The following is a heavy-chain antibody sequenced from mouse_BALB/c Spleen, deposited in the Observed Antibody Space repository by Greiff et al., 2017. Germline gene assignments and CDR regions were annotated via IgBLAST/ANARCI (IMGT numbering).Heavy chain of an antibody. CDR3: ARAYGYDEGYAMDY. D-gene: IGHD2-2*01. CDR2: IWDGGST. CDR1: GFSLTSYG. J-gene: IGHJ4*01. Sequence: QVQLKESGPGLVAPSQSLSITCTVSGFSLTSYGVHWVRQPPGKGLEWLGVIWDGGSTNYNSALMFRLSSSKDNSKSQVFLKMNSLQTDDTAMYYCARAYGYDEGYAMDYWGQGTSVTVSS. V-gene: IGHV2-9*02.